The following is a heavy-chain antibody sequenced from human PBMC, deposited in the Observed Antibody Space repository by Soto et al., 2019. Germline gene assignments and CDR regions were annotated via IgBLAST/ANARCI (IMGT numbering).Heavy chain of an antibody. CDR3: AKDQVFADIVTFPVAMDNCFDP. CDR2: ISASGGST. J-gene: IGHJ5*01. CDR1: GFTLSNYA. V-gene: IGHV3-23*01. D-gene: IGHD2-2*01. Sequence: RGSLRLSCAASGFTLSNYAMSWVRQAPGKGLEWVSVISASGGSTYYADSVKGRFSISRDNSKNTLYLQMNSLRVEDTAVYYCAKDQVFADIVTFPVAMDNCFDPWGQGILVTVSS.